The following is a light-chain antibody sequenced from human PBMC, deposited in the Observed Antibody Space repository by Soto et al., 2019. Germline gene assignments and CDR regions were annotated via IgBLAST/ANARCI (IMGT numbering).Light chain of an antibody. CDR1: QSLIHSDGNTY. CDR3: VQGTHWPWT. Sequence: DVVMTQSPLSLPVTLGQPASISCRSSQSLIHSDGNTYLNWFQQRPGQSPRRLIYEVSDRDSGVPDRFSGSGSGTDFTLQISRVEAEDVGVYYCVQGTHWPWTFGQGTEVEIK. V-gene: IGKV2-30*02. CDR2: EVS. J-gene: IGKJ1*01.